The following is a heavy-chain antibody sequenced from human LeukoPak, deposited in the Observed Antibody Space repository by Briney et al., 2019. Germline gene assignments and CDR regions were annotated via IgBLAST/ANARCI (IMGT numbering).Heavy chain of an antibody. CDR1: GFTLSSFG. D-gene: IGHD5-18*01. J-gene: IGHJ2*01. Sequence: GGSLRLSCTASGFTLSSFGMHWVRQAPGKGLEWVAVISDDGSNTYYADSVKGRSTISRDNSKNTLYLQLNSLRTEDTAVYYCAKDADTATIIYWYFDLWGRGTLVTVSS. CDR2: ISDDGSNT. V-gene: IGHV3-30*18. CDR3: AKDADTATIIYWYFDL.